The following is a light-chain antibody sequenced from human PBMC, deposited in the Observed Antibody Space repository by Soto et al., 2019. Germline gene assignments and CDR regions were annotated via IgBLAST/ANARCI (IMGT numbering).Light chain of an antibody. CDR2: GAS. CDR1: QTISSSS. J-gene: IGKJ5*01. Sequence: IVLTQSPGTLSLSPGERATLSCRASQTISSSSLAWYQQKGGQAPRLLIYGASSGATGIPDRFSGSGSGTDFTLTISRLEPDDFAVYYCQQYGSSSTFGQGTRLEIK. V-gene: IGKV3-20*01. CDR3: QQYGSSST.